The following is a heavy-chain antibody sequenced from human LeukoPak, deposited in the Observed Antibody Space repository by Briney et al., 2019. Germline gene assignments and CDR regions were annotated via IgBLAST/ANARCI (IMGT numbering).Heavy chain of an antibody. CDR2: INPSGGST. CDR1: GYTFTSYY. CDR3: ARIGNSVELPYYYYGMDV. Sequence: ASVKVSCKASGYTFTSYYMHWVRQAPGQGLEWMGIINPSGGSTSYAQKFQGRVTMTRDTSTSTVYMELSSLRSEDTAVYYCARIGNSVELPYYYYGMDVWGQGTTVTVSS. J-gene: IGHJ6*02. V-gene: IGHV1-46*01. D-gene: IGHD4-23*01.